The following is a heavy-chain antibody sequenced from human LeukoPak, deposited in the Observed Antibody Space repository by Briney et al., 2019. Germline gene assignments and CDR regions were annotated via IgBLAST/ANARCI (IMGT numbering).Heavy chain of an antibody. CDR1: GFTFSSYA. D-gene: IGHD1-26*01. J-gene: IGHJ3*02. V-gene: IGHV3-30-3*01. CDR2: ISYDGSNK. CDR3: ARDSQWEPGAFDI. Sequence: GRSLRLSCAASGFTFSSYAMHWVRQAPGKGLEWVAVISYDGSNKYYADSVKGRFTISRDNSKNTLYLQMNSLRAEDTAVYYCARDSQWEPGAFDIWGQGTMVTVSS.